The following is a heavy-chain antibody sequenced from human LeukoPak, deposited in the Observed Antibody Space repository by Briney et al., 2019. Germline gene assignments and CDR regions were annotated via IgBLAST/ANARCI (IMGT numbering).Heavy chain of an antibody. V-gene: IGHV3-48*03. CDR3: ARSLIADGAFDI. CDR2: ISTSGSTI. Sequence: PGGSLRLSCAASGFIFSTYEMHWVRQAPGKGLEWVSYISTSGSTIYYADSVKGRFTFSRDNARNSLFLQMNSLRAEDTAVYYCARSLIADGAFDIWGQGTMVTVSS. D-gene: IGHD2-21*01. J-gene: IGHJ3*02. CDR1: GFIFSTYE.